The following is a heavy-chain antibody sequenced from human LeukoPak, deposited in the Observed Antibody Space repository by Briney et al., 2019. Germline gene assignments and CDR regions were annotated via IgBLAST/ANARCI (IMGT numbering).Heavy chain of an antibody. V-gene: IGHV4-34*01. J-gene: IGHJ4*02. CDR1: GGSSSGYN. D-gene: IGHD6-13*01. Sequence: PETLSVTCAVHGGSSSGYNWSWIRQPPGKGRGWIGEINHSGSTNYNPSLKSRVTISVDTSKNQFSLKLSSVTAADTAVYYCARGRSSSWSSMPRPVYYFDYWGQGTLVTVSS. CDR2: INHSGST. CDR3: ARGRSSSWSSMPRPVYYFDY.